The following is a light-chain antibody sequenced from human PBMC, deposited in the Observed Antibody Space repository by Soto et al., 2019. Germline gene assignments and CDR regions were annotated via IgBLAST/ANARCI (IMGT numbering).Light chain of an antibody. CDR2: DDD. Sequence: NFMLSQQLSVSDSPGMTVTISFTRSSGNIANNYVQWYQQRPGSAPTTLIFDDDQRPSGLPDRFSGFVDVSSNSASLTISGVKSDDEDHNYCQSYDANNRSWVVGEGTK. CDR3: QSYDANNRSWV. V-gene: IGLV6-57*04. CDR1: SGNIANNY. J-gene: IGLJ3*02.